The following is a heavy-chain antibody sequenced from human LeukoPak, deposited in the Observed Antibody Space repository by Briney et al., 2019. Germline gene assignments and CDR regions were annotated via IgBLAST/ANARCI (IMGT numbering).Heavy chain of an antibody. CDR2: VYYSGST. V-gene: IGHV4-39*02. D-gene: IGHD6-13*01. J-gene: IGHJ4*02. CDR1: VGSISSSSYY. Sequence: SETLSLTCTVSVGSISSSSYYCGWIRQPPGKALEWIGNVYYSGSTYYNPSLKSRVAISVDTSKSQFSLKLSSLTAADTGVYYCARETRGAAGTIDYWGQGTLVTVSS. CDR3: ARETRGAAGTIDY.